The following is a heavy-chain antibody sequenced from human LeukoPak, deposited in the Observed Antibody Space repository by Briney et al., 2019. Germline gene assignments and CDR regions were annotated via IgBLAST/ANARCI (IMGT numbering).Heavy chain of an antibody. J-gene: IGHJ3*02. Sequence: SETLSLTCTVSGGSISSSSYHWGWIRQPPGKGLEWIGSIYYSGSTYYNPPLKSRVTISVDTSKNQFSLRLSSVTAADTAVYYCARRPVLRFLGSDAFDIWGQGTMVTVSS. V-gene: IGHV4-39*01. CDR3: ARRPVLRFLGSDAFDI. CDR1: GGSISSSSYH. D-gene: IGHD3-3*01. CDR2: IYYSGST.